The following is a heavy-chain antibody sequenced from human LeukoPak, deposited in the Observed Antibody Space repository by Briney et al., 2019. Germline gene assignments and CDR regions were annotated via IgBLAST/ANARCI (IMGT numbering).Heavy chain of an antibody. CDR1: GLTLRNYE. CDR3: ARDASVPGDKIDI. J-gene: IGHJ3*02. CDR2: ISTDGSTV. V-gene: IGHV3-48*03. Sequence: PGGSLRLSCTGSGLTLRNYEMSWVRQAPGEGLEWVSHISTDGSTVRLADSVEGRFTVSRDNAKNSLFLQMNSLRAEDTAVYFCARDASVPGDKIDIWGQGTMVTVSS. D-gene: IGHD2-2*01.